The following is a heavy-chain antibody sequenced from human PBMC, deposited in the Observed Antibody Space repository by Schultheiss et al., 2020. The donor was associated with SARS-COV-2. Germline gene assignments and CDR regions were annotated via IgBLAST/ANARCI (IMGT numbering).Heavy chain of an antibody. CDR1: GFTFSSYS. D-gene: IGHD4-11*01. Sequence: GGSLRLSCAASGFTFSSYSMNWVRQAPGKGLEWVSYISSSSSTIYYADSVKGRFTISRDNAKNSLYLQMNSLRAEDMAVYYCARVHYSNPLDYWGQGTLVTVSS. CDR2: ISSSSSTI. CDR3: ARVHYSNPLDY. V-gene: IGHV3-48*01. J-gene: IGHJ4*02.